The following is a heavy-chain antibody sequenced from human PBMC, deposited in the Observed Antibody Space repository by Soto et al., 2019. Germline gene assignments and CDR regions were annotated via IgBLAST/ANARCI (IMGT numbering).Heavy chain of an antibody. D-gene: IGHD6-19*01. Sequence: GGSLRLSCAASGFTFSSYSMNWVRQAPGKGLEWVSSISSSSSYIYYADSVKGRFTISRDNAKNSLYLQMNSLRAEDTAVYYCARDRSVAGTLFDYWGQGTLVTVSS. CDR1: GFTFSSYS. V-gene: IGHV3-21*01. CDR2: ISSSSSYI. J-gene: IGHJ4*02. CDR3: ARDRSVAGTLFDY.